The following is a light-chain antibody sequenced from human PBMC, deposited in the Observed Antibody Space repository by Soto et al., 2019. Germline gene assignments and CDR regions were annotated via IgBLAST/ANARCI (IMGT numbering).Light chain of an antibody. J-gene: IGKJ1*01. CDR3: QQYGSSPPWT. Sequence: EIVFTQSPGTLSFSPGERATLSCRASQSVSSSYLAWYQQKPGQAPRLLIYGASSRATGIPDRFSGSGSGTDFTLTISRLEPEDFAVYYCQQYGSSPPWTFGQGTKVDI. CDR1: QSVSSSY. CDR2: GAS. V-gene: IGKV3-20*01.